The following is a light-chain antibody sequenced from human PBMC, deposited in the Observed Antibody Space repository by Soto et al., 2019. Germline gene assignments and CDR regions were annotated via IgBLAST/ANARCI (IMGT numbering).Light chain of an antibody. J-gene: IGKJ5*01. CDR2: DAS. Sequence: DIVLTQSPATLSLSPGERATLSCRASQSVSSYLAWYQQKPGQAPRLLIYDASNRATGIPARFSGSGSGTDFTLTISSLEPEDFEVYYCQQRSNWPPSITFGQGTRLEIK. V-gene: IGKV3-11*01. CDR1: QSVSSY. CDR3: QQRSNWPPSIT.